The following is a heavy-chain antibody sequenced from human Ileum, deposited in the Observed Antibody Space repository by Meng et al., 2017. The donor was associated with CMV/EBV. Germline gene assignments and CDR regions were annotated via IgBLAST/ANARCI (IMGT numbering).Heavy chain of an antibody. CDR1: GFTFNSYA. CDR2: IYVGGSII. Sequence: GGSWRPSCAASGFTFNSYAMSWVRQAPGKGLEWVSVIYVGGSIITYADSVKGRFTISRDDSKNTLYLQMSSLTAEDTAVYYCAKSYFGSGNYYNCPGYFDYWGQGTLVTVSS. D-gene: IGHD3-10*01. J-gene: IGHJ4*02. CDR3: AKSYFGSGNYYNCPGYFDY. V-gene: IGHV3-23*03.